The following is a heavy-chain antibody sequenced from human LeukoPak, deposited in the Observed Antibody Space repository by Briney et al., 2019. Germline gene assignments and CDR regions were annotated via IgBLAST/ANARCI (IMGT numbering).Heavy chain of an antibody. V-gene: IGHV3-30-3*01. D-gene: IGHD6-13*01. CDR3: ARPYSSSWSLGVDY. CDR1: GFTFSSYA. Sequence: GGSLRLSCAASGFTFSSYAMHWVRQAPGKGLEWVAVISYDGSNKYYADSVKGRFTISRDNPKNTLYLQMNSLRAEDTAVYYCARPYSSSWSLGVDYWGQGTLVTVSS. CDR2: ISYDGSNK. J-gene: IGHJ4*02.